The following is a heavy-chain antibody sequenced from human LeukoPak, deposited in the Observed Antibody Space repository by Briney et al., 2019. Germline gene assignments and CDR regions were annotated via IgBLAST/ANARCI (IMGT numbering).Heavy chain of an antibody. Sequence: SETLSLTCTVSGGSFSRSSYYWVWIRQPPGEGLEWIGSIYYSGSTYYNPSLKSRVTISVDTSKNQFSLKLSSVTAADTAVYYCARVRQVGADSSYYYGMDVWGQGTTVTVSS. J-gene: IGHJ6*02. CDR1: GGSFSRSSYY. CDR2: IYYSGST. V-gene: IGHV4-39*07. D-gene: IGHD1-26*01. CDR3: ARVRQVGADSSYYYGMDV.